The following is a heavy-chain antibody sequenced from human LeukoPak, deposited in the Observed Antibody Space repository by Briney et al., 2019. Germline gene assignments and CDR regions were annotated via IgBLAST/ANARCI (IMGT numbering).Heavy chain of an antibody. CDR2: TYYRSKWYN. CDR3: ARAVAGRLDY. V-gene: IGHV6-1*01. CDR1: GDSVSSNNAG. J-gene: IGHJ4*02. D-gene: IGHD6-19*01. Sequence: SQTLSLTCAIPGDSVSSNNAGWTWIRQSPSRGLEWLGRTYYRSKWYNDYAVSVRSRITISPDTSKNQFSLQLNSVTPEDTAVYYCARAVAGRLDYWGQGTLVTVSS.